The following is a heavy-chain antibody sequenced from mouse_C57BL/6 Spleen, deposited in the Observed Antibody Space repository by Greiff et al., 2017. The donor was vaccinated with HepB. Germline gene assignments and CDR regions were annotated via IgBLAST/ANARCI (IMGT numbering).Heavy chain of an antibody. J-gene: IGHJ2*01. CDR3: ARFSITTVVPYYFDY. V-gene: IGHV1-50*01. CDR1: GYTFTSYW. CDR2: IDPSDSYT. D-gene: IGHD1-1*01. Sequence: VQLQQPGAELVKPGASVKLSCKASGYTFTSYWMQWVKQRPGQGLEWIGEIDPSDSYTNYNQKFKGKATLTVDTSSSTAYMQLSSLTSEDSAVYYCARFSITTVVPYYFDYWGQGTTLTVSS.